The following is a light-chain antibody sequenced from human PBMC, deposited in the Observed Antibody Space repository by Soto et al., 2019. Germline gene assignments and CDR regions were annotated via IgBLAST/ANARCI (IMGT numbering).Light chain of an antibody. Sequence: DIVMTQSPDSLAVSLGERATISCKSSQTISYTSINKTYLAWYQQRPGQPPKLLIYWASIRGSGVPDRLSGSGFGTDFTLTISRLQTEDVAVYYCQQYFSYPLTFGGGTKVDIK. CDR3: QQYFSYPLT. CDR1: QTISYTSINKTY. V-gene: IGKV4-1*01. J-gene: IGKJ4*01. CDR2: WAS.